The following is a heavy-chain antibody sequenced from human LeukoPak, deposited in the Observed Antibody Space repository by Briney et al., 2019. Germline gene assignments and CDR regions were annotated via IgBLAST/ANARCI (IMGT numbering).Heavy chain of an antibody. D-gene: IGHD3-3*01. CDR3: ARGGSYYDFWSGYYDYYYYMDV. CDR1: GGSISSYY. Sequence: PSETLSLTCTVSGGSISSYYWSWIRQPPGKGLEWIGYIYYSGSTNYNPSLKSRVTISVDTSKNQFSLRLTSVTAADTAVYYCARGGSYYDFWSGYYDYYYYMDVWGKGTTVTVSS. J-gene: IGHJ6*03. CDR2: IYYSGST. V-gene: IGHV4-59*01.